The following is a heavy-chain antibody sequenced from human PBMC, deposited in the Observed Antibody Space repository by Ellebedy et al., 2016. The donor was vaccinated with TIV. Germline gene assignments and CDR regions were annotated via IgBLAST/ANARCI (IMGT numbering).Heavy chain of an antibody. CDR1: GFTFSSYS. CDR3: ARDPAGGELRYYYYYMDV. CDR2: ISSSSSYI. D-gene: IGHD1-26*01. V-gene: IGHV3-21*01. Sequence: GGSLRLSXAASGFTFSSYSMNWVRQAPGKGLEWVSSISSSSSYIYYADSVKGRFTISRDNAKNSLYLQMNSLRAEDTAVYYCARDPAGGELRYYYYYMDVWGKGTTVTVSS. J-gene: IGHJ6*03.